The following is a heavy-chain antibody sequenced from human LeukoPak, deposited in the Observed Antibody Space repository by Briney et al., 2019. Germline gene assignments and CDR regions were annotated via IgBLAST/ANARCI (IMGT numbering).Heavy chain of an antibody. D-gene: IGHD3-9*01. Sequence: PGGSLRLSCVASGFTFSSYEMNWVRQAPGKGLEWVSYISGSDSTIYYADSVKGRFTISRDNAKNSLYLQMNSLRAEDTAVYYCARVGYFAGYYWGQGTLVTVSS. CDR3: ARVGYFAGYY. CDR2: ISGSDSTI. CDR1: GFTFSSYE. V-gene: IGHV3-48*03. J-gene: IGHJ4*02.